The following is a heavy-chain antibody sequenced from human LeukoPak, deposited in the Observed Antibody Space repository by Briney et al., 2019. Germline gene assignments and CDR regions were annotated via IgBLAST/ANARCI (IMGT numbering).Heavy chain of an antibody. J-gene: IGHJ6*02. D-gene: IGHD4-17*01. V-gene: IGHV3-15*01. CDR1: GFTFSNAW. CDR2: IKSKTDGGTT. CDR3: TTDMKGYGAPYYYYGMDV. Sequence: GGSLRLSCAASGFTFSNAWMSWVRQAPGKGLEWVGRIKSKTDGGTTDYAAPVKGRFTISRDDSKNTLYLQMNSLKTEDTAVYYCTTDMKGYGAPYYYYGMDVWGQETTVTVSS.